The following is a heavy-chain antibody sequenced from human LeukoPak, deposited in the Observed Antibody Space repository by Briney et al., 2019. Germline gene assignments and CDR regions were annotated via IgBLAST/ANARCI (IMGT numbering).Heavy chain of an antibody. CDR1: GFTFSSYG. V-gene: IGHV3-30*18. Sequence: GRSLRPSCAASGFTFSSYGMHWVRQAPGKGLEWVAVISYDGSNKYYADSVKGRFTISRDNSKNTLYLQMNSLRAEDTAVYYRAKDVFGELLGVDYWGQGTLVTVSS. CDR3: AKDVFGELLGVDY. J-gene: IGHJ4*02. D-gene: IGHD3-10*02. CDR2: ISYDGSNK.